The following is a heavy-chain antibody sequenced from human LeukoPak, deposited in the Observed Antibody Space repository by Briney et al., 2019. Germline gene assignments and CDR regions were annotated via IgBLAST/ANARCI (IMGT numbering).Heavy chain of an antibody. CDR2: ISGSGGST. Sequence: GGSLRLSCAASGFTFSGYSLSWVRQAPGKGLEWVSAISGSGGSTYYADSVKGRFTISRDNSKNTLYLQMNSLRAEGTAIYYCAKESKASWYYFDYWGQGTLVTVSS. CDR1: GFTFSGYS. CDR3: AKESKASWYYFDY. D-gene: IGHD6-13*01. V-gene: IGHV3-23*01. J-gene: IGHJ4*02.